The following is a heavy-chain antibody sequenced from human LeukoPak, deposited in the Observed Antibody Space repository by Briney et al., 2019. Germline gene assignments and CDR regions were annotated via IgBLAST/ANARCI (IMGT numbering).Heavy chain of an antibody. CDR3: ARRKGGSSRHFDY. CDR1: GFTFSSYE. V-gene: IGHV3-48*03. Sequence: GGSLRLSCAASGFTFSSYEMNWVRQAPGKGLEWVSYISGSGTTIYYPDPVKGRFTISRDNAKNSLYLQMNSLRAEDTAVYYCARRKGGSSRHFDYWGQGTLVTVSS. CDR2: ISGSGTTI. J-gene: IGHJ4*02. D-gene: IGHD1-26*01.